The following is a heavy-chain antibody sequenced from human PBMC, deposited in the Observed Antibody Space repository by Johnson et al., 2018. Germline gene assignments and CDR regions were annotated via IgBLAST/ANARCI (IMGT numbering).Heavy chain of an antibody. D-gene: IGHD4-17*01. Sequence: VQLQESGGGLVQXGGSXRLXCVASGFSFSTYWMHWVRQAPGKGLVWVSRINGDGSRTSYAESVKGRFTISRDNAKRSLYLEMNSLRAEDTAVYFCARGESRGDRGDYGWCRHWGQGTLVTVSS. J-gene: IGHJ1*01. CDR1: GFSFSTYW. CDR2: INGDGSRT. CDR3: ARGESRGDRGDYGWCRH. V-gene: IGHV3-74*01.